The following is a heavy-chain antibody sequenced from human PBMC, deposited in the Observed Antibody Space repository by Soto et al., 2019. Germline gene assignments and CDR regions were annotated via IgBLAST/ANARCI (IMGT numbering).Heavy chain of an antibody. Sequence: QVQLQESGPGLVKPSGTLSLTCAVSGGSISSSNWWSWVRRPPGKGLEWIGEIFHSGSTNYNQSLKSRVTISVDKYKHQFSLKLRSVTAADAAVYHCARESIRGDCPLFDYLGQGNLVTGSS. D-gene: IGHD2-21*02. CDR3: ARESIRGDCPLFDY. V-gene: IGHV4-4*02. CDR2: IFHSGST. J-gene: IGHJ4*02. CDR1: GGSISSSNW.